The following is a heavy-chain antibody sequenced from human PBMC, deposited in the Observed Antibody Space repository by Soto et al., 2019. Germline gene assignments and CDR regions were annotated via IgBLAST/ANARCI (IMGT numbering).Heavy chain of an antibody. CDR1: GGTFSSYA. CDR2: IIPIFGTA. D-gene: IGHD2-2*01. Sequence: QVQLVQSGAEVKKPGSSVKVSCKASGGTFSSYAISWVRQAPGQGLEWMGGIIPIFGTANYAQKFQGRVTITADESTSTAYMELSSLRSEDTAVYYCARTLKGYCNSTSCYSWFDPWGQGTLVTVSS. J-gene: IGHJ5*02. V-gene: IGHV1-69*01. CDR3: ARTLKGYCNSTSCYSWFDP.